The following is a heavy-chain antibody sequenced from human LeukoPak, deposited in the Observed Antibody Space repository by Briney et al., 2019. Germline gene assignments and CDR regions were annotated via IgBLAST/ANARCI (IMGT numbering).Heavy chain of an antibody. CDR1: GYSISSGFH. CDR2: IYHSGST. D-gene: IGHD2-15*01. CDR3: ARGGAATGNFDY. V-gene: IGHV4-38-2*01. J-gene: IGHJ4*02. Sequence: SGTLSPTCAVSGYSISSGFHWGLVRQPPRKGLAWIGSIYHSGSTYYNPSLKSRVTISVDTSKNQFSLQLSSVTAADTAVYYCARGGAATGNFDYWGQGTLVTVSS.